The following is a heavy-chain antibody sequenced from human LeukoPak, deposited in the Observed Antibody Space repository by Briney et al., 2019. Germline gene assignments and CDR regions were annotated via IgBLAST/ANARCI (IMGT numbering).Heavy chain of an antibody. CDR3: AKTRPLDSSSWSHGDY. D-gene: IGHD6-13*01. CDR1: GFTVSSNY. J-gene: IGHJ4*02. CDR2: ISGSGDST. V-gene: IGHV3-23*01. Sequence: GGSLRLSCAASGFTVSSNYMSWVRQAPGKGLEWVSAISGSGDSTYYGDSVEGRFTISRDNSKNTLYLQMNSLRAEDTAVYYCAKTRPLDSSSWSHGDYWGQGTLVTVSS.